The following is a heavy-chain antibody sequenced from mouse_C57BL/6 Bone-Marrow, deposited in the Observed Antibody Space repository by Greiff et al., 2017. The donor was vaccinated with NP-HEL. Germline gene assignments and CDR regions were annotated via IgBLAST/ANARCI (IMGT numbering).Heavy chain of an antibody. CDR1: GYSITSDY. D-gene: IGHD4-1*01. CDR2: ISHSGST. CDR3: ERYGGTLDY. Sequence: EVQLQQSGPGLAKPSQTLSLTCSVTGYSITSDYWNWIRKVPGNKLEYMGYISHSGSTNYNPSLKSRISITRDTSKNQYYLQLNSVSTEDTATYYCERYGGTLDYWGQGTTLTVSS. V-gene: IGHV3-8*01. J-gene: IGHJ2*01.